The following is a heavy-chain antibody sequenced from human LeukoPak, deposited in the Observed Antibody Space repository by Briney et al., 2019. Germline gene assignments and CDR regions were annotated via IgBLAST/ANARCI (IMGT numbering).Heavy chain of an antibody. CDR3: ASLGGGYGSGSYAPFDY. CDR1: GYTFTGYY. CDR2: INPNTGGT. J-gene: IGHJ4*02. D-gene: IGHD3-10*01. Sequence: ASVKVSCKASGYTFTGYYLHWVRQAPGQGLEWMGWINPNTGGTKFAQKFQGRVSMTRDTSISTAYMELTRLRSDDTAVFYCASLGGGYGSGSYAPFDYWGQGTLVTVSS. V-gene: IGHV1-2*02.